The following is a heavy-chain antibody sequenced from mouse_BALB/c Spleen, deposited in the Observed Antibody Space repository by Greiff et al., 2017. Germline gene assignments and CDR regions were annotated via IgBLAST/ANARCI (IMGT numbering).Heavy chain of an antibody. CDR3: ARGLGNWYFDV. CDR1: GYTFTDYN. V-gene: IGHV1S29*02. D-gene: IGHD4-1*01. CDR2: IYPYNGGT. Sequence: VQLQQSGPELVKPGASVKISCKASGYTFTDYNMHWVKQSHGKSLEWIGYIYPYNGGTGYNQKFKSKATLTVDNSSSTAYMELRSLTSEDSAVYYCARGLGNWYFDVWGAGTTVTVSS. J-gene: IGHJ1*01.